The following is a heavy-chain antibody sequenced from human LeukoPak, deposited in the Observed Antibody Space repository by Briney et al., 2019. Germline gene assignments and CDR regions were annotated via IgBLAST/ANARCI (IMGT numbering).Heavy chain of an antibody. CDR3: ARDEQQLVRARGMDV. CDR1: GFTFSSHS. Sequence: GGSLRLSCAASGFTFSSHSMNWVRQAPGKGLEWVSYISSSSSTIYYADSVKGRFTISRDNSKNTLYLQMNSLRAEDTAVYYCARDEQQLVRARGMDVWGRGTTVIVSS. J-gene: IGHJ6*02. CDR2: ISSSSSTI. V-gene: IGHV3-48*01. D-gene: IGHD6-13*01.